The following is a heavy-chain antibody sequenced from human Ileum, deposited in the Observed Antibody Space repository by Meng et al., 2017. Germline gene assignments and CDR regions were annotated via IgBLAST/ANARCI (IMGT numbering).Heavy chain of an antibody. D-gene: IGHD3-16*01. CDR2: INHSGST. V-gene: IGHV4-34*01. CDR3: ARGGGRYGPDFDY. J-gene: IGHJ4*02. CDR1: GGSFSGYY. Sequence: GQRQQWGAGLLKPSETLSLTCAVYGGSFSGYYWSWIRQPPGKGLEWIGEINHSGSTNYNPSLKSRVTISVDTSKNQFSLKLSSVTAADTAVYYCARGGGRYGPDFDYWGQGTLVTVSS.